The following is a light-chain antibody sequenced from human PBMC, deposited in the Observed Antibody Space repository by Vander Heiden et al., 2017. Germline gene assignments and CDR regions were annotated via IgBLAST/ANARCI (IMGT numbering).Light chain of an antibody. CDR2: DAS. CDR1: QSITTW. J-gene: IGKJ1*01. V-gene: IGKV1-5*01. CDR3: QQYSIDSPT. Sequence: DIQMTQSPSTLSASVGDRVTITCRASQSITTWLAWYQQKPGKAPKLLIYDASNLQSGVPSRFSGSGSGTDFSLTISSLQPDEFATYYCQQYSIDSPTFGQGTKVEI.